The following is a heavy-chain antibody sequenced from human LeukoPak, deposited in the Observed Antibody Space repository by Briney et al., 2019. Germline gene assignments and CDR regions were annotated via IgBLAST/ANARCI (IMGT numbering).Heavy chain of an antibody. CDR3: ATGIREGATSSSLGFDN. Sequence: AGSLRLSCAASGDTFNSYARSWVRQAPGKGLEWVAGISNSGASPYYADSLKGGFTISRDDSENTLHLQMNSLSAEDTAFYYCATGIREGATSSSLGFDNWGQGPLVPVSS. D-gene: IGHD1-26*01. J-gene: IGHJ4*02. V-gene: IGHV3-23*01. CDR1: GDTFNSYA. CDR2: ISNSGASP.